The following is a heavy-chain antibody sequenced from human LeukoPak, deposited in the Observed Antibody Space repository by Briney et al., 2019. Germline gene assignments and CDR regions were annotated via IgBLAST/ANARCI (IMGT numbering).Heavy chain of an antibody. CDR1: GFTFSNYW. CDR2: IKQDGSEK. V-gene: IGHV3-7*01. CDR3: ASQRFLDY. J-gene: IGHJ4*02. Sequence: GGSLRLSCAASGFTFSNYWMNWVRQAPGKGLEWVANIKQDGSEKYYVDSVKGRFTISRDNAKNSLYLQLNSLRVEDTAVYYCASQRFLDYWGQGTLVSVSS. D-gene: IGHD3-3*01.